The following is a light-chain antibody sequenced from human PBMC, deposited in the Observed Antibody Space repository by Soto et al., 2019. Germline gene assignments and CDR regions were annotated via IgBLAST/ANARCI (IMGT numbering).Light chain of an antibody. Sequence: QSALTQPASVSGSPGQSITISCTGTSSDVGSYSLVSWYQQRPGKVPQLIIYEVSNRPSGVSNRFSGSKSGNTASLTISGLQAEDEADYYCSSYTSSSTPYVFGTGTKVTVL. J-gene: IGLJ1*01. CDR1: SSDVGSYSL. V-gene: IGLV2-14*02. CDR3: SSYTSSSTPYV. CDR2: EVS.